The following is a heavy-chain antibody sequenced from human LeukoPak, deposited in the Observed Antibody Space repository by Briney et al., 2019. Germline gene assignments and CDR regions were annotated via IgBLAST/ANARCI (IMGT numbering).Heavy chain of an antibody. V-gene: IGHV4-39*01. CDR3: ARRGPSDASTSYFFNY. D-gene: IGHD2-2*01. Sequence: SETLSLTCTVSGDSIRSSPYYWGWIRQPPGMGLEWIGCIYYSGSPYYNPSLKSRVTMSADTAKNQFSLKVTFVTAADTAVYYCARRGPSDASTSYFFNYWGQGILVTVSS. CDR2: IYYSGSP. J-gene: IGHJ4*02. CDR1: GDSIRSSPYY.